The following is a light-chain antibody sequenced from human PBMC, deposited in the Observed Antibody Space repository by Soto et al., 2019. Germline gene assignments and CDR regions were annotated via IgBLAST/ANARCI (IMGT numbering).Light chain of an antibody. CDR1: SSDVGNYNY. J-gene: IGLJ1*01. CDR3: SSYISSFSHV. CDR2: EVS. Sequence: QSALTQPASVSGSPGQSITISCTGTSSDVGNYNYVSWYQQHPGKAPKLMIFEVSDRPSGVSDRFSGSKSGNTASLTISGLQAEDEADYYCSSYISSFSHVFGTGNKLTVL. V-gene: IGLV2-14*01.